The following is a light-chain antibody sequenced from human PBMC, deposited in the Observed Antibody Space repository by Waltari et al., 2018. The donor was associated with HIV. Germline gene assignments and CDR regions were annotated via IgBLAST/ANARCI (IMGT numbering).Light chain of an antibody. V-gene: IGLV2-23*02. Sequence: QSALTQPASVSGSIGQSITISCTGTSSDVGSYNLVSWYQHHPGKAPKLIIYEVYKRPSGVSNRFSASKSGNTASLTVSGLQAEDEADYYCCSYAGSSIPFGGGTKLTVL. J-gene: IGLJ2*01. CDR3: CSYAGSSIP. CDR2: EVY. CDR1: SSDVGSYNL.